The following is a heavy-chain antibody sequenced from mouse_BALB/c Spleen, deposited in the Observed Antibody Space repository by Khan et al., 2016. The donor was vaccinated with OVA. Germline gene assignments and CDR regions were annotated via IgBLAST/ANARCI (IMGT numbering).Heavy chain of an antibody. D-gene: IGHD2-10*01. CDR3: ARQPYYHYNIMDY. Sequence: VQLQESGPGLVAPSQSLSITCTISGFSLTNYGVHWVRQPPGKGLEWLVVICSDGSTTYNSDLKSRLTISKDNSKSQVFLKMNSLQTDDTAMYFCARQPYYHYNIMDYWGQGTSVTVSS. J-gene: IGHJ4*01. V-gene: IGHV2-6-1*01. CDR2: ICSDGST. CDR1: GFSLTNYG.